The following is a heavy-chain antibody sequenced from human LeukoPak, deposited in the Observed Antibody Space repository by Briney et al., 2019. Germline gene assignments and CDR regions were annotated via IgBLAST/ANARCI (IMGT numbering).Heavy chain of an antibody. D-gene: IGHD2-15*01. V-gene: IGHV3-11*04. CDR3: ARLYSVLHTFDP. Sequence: GGSLRLSCATSGFTFTDYYMSWIRQAPGKGLEWVSYINTSGSTVYYADSVKGRFTISRDNTKNSLYLQMHSLRAEDTAIYYCARLYSVLHTFDPWGQGTPVTVSS. CDR1: GFTFTDYY. J-gene: IGHJ5*02. CDR2: INTSGSTV.